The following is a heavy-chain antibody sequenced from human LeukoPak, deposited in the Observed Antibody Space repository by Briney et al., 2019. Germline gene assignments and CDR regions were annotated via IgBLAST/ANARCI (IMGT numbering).Heavy chain of an antibody. V-gene: IGHV3-23*01. D-gene: IGHD1-14*01. J-gene: IGHJ4*02. CDR2: ISNSGSTT. CDR3: AKSPPGNFDY. CDR1: GFSFSRYA. Sequence: PGGSLRLSCVASGFSFSRYAMIWVRQAPGKGLEWVSGISNSGSTTYYADSVKGRFTISRDNSKNTLYLQTNSLRAEDTAVYFCAKSPPGNFDYWGQGTLVTVSS.